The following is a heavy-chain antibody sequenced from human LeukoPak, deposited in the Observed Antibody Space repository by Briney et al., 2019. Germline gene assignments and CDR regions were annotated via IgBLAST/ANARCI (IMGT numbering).Heavy chain of an antibody. CDR1: GGSISTYY. V-gene: IGHV4-59*01. CDR2: IHDSGTT. D-gene: IGHD5-24*01. Sequence: SETLSLTCTVSGGSISTYYWSWIRQPPGKGLDWIGYIHDSGTTSYNPSLKSRVTISVDMSENQLSLRLTSVSAADTAIYYCARGGREGYNSFAYWGQGTLVTVSS. J-gene: IGHJ4*02. CDR3: ARGGREGYNSFAY.